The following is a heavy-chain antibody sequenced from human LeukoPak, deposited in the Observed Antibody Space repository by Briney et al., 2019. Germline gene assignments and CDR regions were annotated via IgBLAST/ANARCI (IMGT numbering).Heavy chain of an antibody. CDR2: ISGSGGST. D-gene: IGHD3-10*01. Sequence: GGSLRLSCAASGFTFSSYAMSWVRQAPGKGLEWVSAISGSGGSTYYADSVKGRFTISRDNSKNTLYLQMNSLRAEDTAVYYCAKDLEGPYYYGSGSNYPAYYFDYWGQGTLVTVSS. V-gene: IGHV3-23*01. CDR1: GFTFSSYA. CDR3: AKDLEGPYYYGSGSNYPAYYFDY. J-gene: IGHJ4*02.